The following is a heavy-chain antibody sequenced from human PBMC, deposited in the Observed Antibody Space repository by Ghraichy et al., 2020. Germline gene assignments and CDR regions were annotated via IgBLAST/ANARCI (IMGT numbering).Heavy chain of an antibody. J-gene: IGHJ3*02. CDR3: AKDRGGYCSSTSCDGAFDI. V-gene: IGHV3-9*01. CDR1: GFTFDDYA. D-gene: IGHD2-2*01. CDR2: ISWDGGSI. Sequence: GGSLRLSCSASGFTFDDYAMHWVRQAPGKGLEWVSVISWDGGSICYADSVKGRFTISRDNAKNSLYLQMNSLRAEDTALYYCAKDRGGYCSSTSCDGAFDIWGQGIMVTVSS.